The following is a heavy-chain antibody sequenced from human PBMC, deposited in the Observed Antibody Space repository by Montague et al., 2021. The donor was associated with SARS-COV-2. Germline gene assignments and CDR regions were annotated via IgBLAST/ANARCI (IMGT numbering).Heavy chain of an antibody. CDR3: AKQPGAGAVVYWYFDL. Sequence: SLRLSCAASGFAFNNFAMTWVRQAPGKGLEWVSSIFGSAAGTYYADSVKGRFTISRDNSKNTLYLQMNSLEGEDTAKYYCAKQPGAGAVVYWYFDLWGRGTVVSVSA. CDR2: IFGSAAGT. J-gene: IGHJ2*01. D-gene: IGHD6-19*01. CDR1: GFAFNNFA. V-gene: IGHV3-23*01.